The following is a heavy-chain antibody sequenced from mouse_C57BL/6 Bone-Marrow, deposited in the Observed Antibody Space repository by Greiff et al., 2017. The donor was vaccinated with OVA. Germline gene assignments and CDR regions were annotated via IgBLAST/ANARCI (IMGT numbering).Heavy chain of an antibody. CDR3: ARSGITTVVDWYFDV. Sequence: QLQQSGAELARPGASVKLSCKASGYTFTSYGISWVKQRTGQGLEWIGEIYPRSGNTYYNEKVKGKATLTADKSSSTAYMELRSLTSEDSAVYFCARSGITTVVDWYFDVWGTGTTVTVSS. D-gene: IGHD1-1*01. CDR2: IYPRSGNT. CDR1: GYTFTSYG. J-gene: IGHJ1*03. V-gene: IGHV1-81*01.